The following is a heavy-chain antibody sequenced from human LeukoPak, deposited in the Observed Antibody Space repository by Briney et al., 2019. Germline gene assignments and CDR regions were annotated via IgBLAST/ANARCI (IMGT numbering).Heavy chain of an antibody. CDR3: AREVVPAALNAFDI. CDR1: GYSFTSYW. V-gene: IGHV5-51*01. D-gene: IGHD2-2*01. J-gene: IGHJ3*02. CDR2: IYPGDSDT. Sequence: GEPLKISFKRSGYSFTSYWIGWVRQMPGKGLEWMGIIYPGDSDTRYSPSFQGQVTISADKSISTAYLQWSSLKASDTAMYYCAREVVPAALNAFDIWGQGTMVTVSS.